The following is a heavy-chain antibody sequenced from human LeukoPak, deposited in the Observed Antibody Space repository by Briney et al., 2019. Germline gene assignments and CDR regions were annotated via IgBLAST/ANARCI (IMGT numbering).Heavy chain of an antibody. CDR1: GGSISSSSYY. CDR2: IYYSGST. CDR3: ARGYTYGPSDY. J-gene: IGHJ4*02. D-gene: IGHD5-18*01. V-gene: IGHV4-39*07. Sequence: SETLSLTCTVSGGSISSSSYYWGWIRQPPGKGLEWIGSIYYSGSTYYNPSLTSRVTVSIDKSKSQFSLILSSVTAADTAVYYCARGYTYGPSDYWGQGTLVTISS.